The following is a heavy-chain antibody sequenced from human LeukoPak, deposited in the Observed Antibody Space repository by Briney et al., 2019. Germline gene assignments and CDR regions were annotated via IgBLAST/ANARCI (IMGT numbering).Heavy chain of an antibody. Sequence: PGGSLRLSCAASGFTFSSYWMHWVRHAPGKGLVWVSRINSDGSYTSYADSVKGRFTISRDNAKNTLYLQMNSLRAEDTAVYYCARDRRGLNRVTGPRFDYWGQGTLVTVSS. CDR1: GFTFSSYW. V-gene: IGHV3-74*01. CDR3: ARDRRGLNRVTGPRFDY. D-gene: IGHD2-8*02. J-gene: IGHJ4*02. CDR2: INSDGSYT.